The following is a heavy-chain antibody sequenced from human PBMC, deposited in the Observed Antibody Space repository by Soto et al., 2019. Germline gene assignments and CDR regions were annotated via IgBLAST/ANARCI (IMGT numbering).Heavy chain of an antibody. V-gene: IGHV5-51*01. CDR2: IYPGDSDT. Sequence: GESLKISYKGSGYSFTSYWIGWVRQMPGKGLEWMGIIYPGDSDTRYSPSFQGQVTMSVDKSISTAYLQWSSLKASDTAVYYCAKGKVLPSPYYYYYYGMDVWGQGTTVTVSS. CDR3: AKGKVLPSPYYYYYYGMDV. J-gene: IGHJ6*02. CDR1: GYSFTSYW. D-gene: IGHD3-10*01.